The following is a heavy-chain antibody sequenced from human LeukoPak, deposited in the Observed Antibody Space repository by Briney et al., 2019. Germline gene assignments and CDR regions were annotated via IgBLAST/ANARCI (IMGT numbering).Heavy chain of an antibody. CDR3: ASLEMATKAY. D-gene: IGHD5-24*01. CDR2: IRSSGSTI. J-gene: IGHJ4*02. Sequence: SLRLSCAASGFTFSSYEMNWVRQAPGKGLEWVSYIRSSGSTIYYADSVKGRFTISRDNAKNSLYLQMNSPRAEDTAVYYCASLEMATKAYWGQGTLVTVSS. V-gene: IGHV3-48*03. CDR1: GFTFSSYE.